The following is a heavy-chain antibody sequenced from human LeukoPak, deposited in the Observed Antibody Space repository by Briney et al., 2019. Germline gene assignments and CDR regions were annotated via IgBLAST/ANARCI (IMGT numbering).Heavy chain of an antibody. Sequence: GGSLRLSCAASGFTFNTFGMHWVRQAPGKGLEWVAVISYDGTDKYYADSLKGRFTISRDNAKNSLYLQMNSLRAEDTAVYYCARANRIAAAGTDYWGQGTLVTVSS. CDR3: ARANRIAAAGTDY. CDR2: ISYDGTDK. V-gene: IGHV3-30*03. D-gene: IGHD6-13*01. CDR1: GFTFNTFG. J-gene: IGHJ4*02.